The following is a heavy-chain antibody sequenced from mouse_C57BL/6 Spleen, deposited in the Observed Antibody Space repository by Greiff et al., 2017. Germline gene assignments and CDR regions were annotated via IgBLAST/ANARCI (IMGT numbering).Heavy chain of an antibody. V-gene: IGHV1-18*01. J-gene: IGHJ3*01. CDR2: INPNNGGT. CDR3: ATDEKAWFAY. CDR1: GYTFTDYN. Sequence: EVQLQQSGPELVKPGASVKIPCKASGYTFTDYNMDWVKQSHGKSLEWIGDINPNNGGTIYNQKFKGKATLTVDKSSSTAYMELSSLTSEDSAVYYCATDEKAWFAYWGQGTLVTVSA.